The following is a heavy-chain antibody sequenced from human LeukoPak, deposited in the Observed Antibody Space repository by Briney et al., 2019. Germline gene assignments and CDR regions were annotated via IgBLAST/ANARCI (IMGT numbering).Heavy chain of an antibody. D-gene: IGHD4-11*01. CDR3: ASTVTTRLD. CDR1: LGTFSSYV. CDR2: IFSIFGTA. V-gene: IGHV1-69*13. J-gene: IGHJ1*01. Sequence: SVKVSCKASLGTFSSYVISSVRQAPGQGLEWMGGIFSIFGTANYAQKLRGRVTITADESKSTAYMELSSLISEDTAVYYCASTVTTRLDWGQGTLVTVSS.